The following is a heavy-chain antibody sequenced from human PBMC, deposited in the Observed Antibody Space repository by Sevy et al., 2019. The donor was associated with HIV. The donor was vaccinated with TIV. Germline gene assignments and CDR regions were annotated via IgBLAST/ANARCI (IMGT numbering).Heavy chain of an antibody. D-gene: IGHD6-13*01. CDR2: IIPMFGRA. CDR3: ARSISWYASFDS. V-gene: IGHV1-69*13. CDR1: GRTFSNYA. J-gene: IGHJ4*02. Sequence: ASVKVSCKASGRTFSNYALSWVRQAPGQGLELMGGIIPMFGRANYVQKFQGRVTITADESTSTAYMELSSLRSEDTAVYFCARSISWYASFDSWGQGTLVTVSS.